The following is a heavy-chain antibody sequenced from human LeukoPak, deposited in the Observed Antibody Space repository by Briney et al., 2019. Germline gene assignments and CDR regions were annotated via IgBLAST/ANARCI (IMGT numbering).Heavy chain of an antibody. V-gene: IGHV4-59*01. CDR3: SREPTHYDILTGYPLYYFDY. D-gene: IGHD3-9*01. Sequence: SETLSLTCTVSGGSISSYYWSWIRQPPGKGLEWIGYIYYSGSTNYNPSLKSRVTISVDTSKNQFSLKLSSVTAADTAVYYFSREPTHYDILTGYPLYYFDYWGQGTLVTVSS. CDR2: IYYSGST. CDR1: GGSISSYY. J-gene: IGHJ4*02.